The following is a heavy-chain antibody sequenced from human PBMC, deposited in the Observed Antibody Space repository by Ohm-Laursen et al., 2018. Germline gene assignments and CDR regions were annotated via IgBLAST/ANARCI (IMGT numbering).Heavy chain of an antibody. Sequence: SLRLSCTASGFAFTDSTIQWVRQASEKGLEWVGRIRSKEADYATTYAASVKGRFTISRDDSKNTAYLQMNSLKTEDTAVYYCTRLSGYNPGDYWGQGTLVTVSS. CDR2: IRSKEADYAT. V-gene: IGHV3-73*01. CDR3: TRLSGYNPGDY. CDR1: GFAFTDST. J-gene: IGHJ4*02. D-gene: IGHD5-24*01.